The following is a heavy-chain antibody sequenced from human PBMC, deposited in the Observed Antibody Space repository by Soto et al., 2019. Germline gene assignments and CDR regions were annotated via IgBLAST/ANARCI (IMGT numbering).Heavy chain of an antibody. V-gene: IGHV3-30-3*01. CDR3: ARDKDQYEFGGGALDS. J-gene: IGHJ4*02. D-gene: IGHD3-3*01. CDR2: ISHDGANK. Sequence: QVQLVESGGGVVQPERSLRLSCTTSTFVFSVYSLHWVRQAPGKGLEWVALISHDGANKYYADSVKGRFTISRDNSKDTLYLQMNSLRPEDTAVYFCARDKDQYEFGGGALDSWGQGTLVTVS. CDR1: TFVFSVYS.